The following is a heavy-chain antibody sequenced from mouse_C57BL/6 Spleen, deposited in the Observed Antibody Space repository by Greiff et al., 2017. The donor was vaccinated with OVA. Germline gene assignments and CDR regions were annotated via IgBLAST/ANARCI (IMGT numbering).Heavy chain of an antibody. V-gene: IGHV1-5*01. CDR1: GYTFTSYW. D-gene: IGHD1-1*01. Sequence: EVQLQQSGTVLASPGASVKMSCKTSGYTFTSYWMHWVKQRPGQGLEWIGAIYPGNSDTSYNQKFKGKAKLTAVTSASTAYMELSSLTNEDSAVYYCTHYYGSTSYAMDYWGQGTSVTVSS. CDR2: IYPGNSDT. J-gene: IGHJ4*01. CDR3: THYYGSTSYAMDY.